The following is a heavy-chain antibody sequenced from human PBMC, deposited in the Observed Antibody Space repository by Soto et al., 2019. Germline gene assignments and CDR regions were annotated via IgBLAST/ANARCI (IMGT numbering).Heavy chain of an antibody. J-gene: IGHJ3*02. CDR1: GFTFSSYA. CDR2: ISSNGGST. D-gene: IGHD2-2*01. V-gene: IGHV3-64D*06. Sequence: HPGGSLRLSCSASGFTFSSYAMHWVRQAPGKGLEYVSAISSNGGSTYYADSVKGRFTISRDNSKNTLYLQMSSLRAEDTAVYYCVKESLTHLPAAQSTYAFDIWGQGTMVTVSS. CDR3: VKESLTHLPAAQSTYAFDI.